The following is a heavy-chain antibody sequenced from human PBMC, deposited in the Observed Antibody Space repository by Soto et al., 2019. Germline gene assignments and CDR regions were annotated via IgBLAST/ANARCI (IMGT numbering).Heavy chain of an antibody. CDR1: GDSVSSNSAA. V-gene: IGHV6-1*01. J-gene: IGHJ4*02. CDR3: ARASYSPTWYWYFDY. D-gene: IGHD6-13*01. Sequence: QVQLQQSGPGLVKPSQTLSLTCAISGDSVSSNSAAWNWIRQSPSRGLEWLGRTYYRSKWYYDYAVSGKSRMSINPDTSSNQFSLHLNSVTPEDTSVYYCARASYSPTWYWYFDYWGQGALVTVSS. CDR2: TYYRSKWYY.